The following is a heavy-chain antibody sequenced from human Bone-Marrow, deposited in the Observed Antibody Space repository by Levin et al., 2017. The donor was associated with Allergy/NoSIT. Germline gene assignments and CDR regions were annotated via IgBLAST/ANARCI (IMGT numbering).Heavy chain of an antibody. CDR2: ITDNSGVT. V-gene: IGHV3-23*01. CDR3: AKASGSAFDY. D-gene: IGHD6-13*01. CDR1: GFSFTTHD. J-gene: IGHJ4*02. Sequence: GESLKISCAASGFSFTTHDMAWVRQAPGRGLVWVSAITDNSGVTDYTDSVKGRFTISRDNSKNMIYLQMNSLRAEDTAIYFCAKASGSAFDYWGQGSPVTVSS.